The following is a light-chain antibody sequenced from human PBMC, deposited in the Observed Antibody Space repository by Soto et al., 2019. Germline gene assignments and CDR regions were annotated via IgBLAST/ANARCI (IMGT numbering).Light chain of an antibody. CDR2: KAS. J-gene: IGKJ1*01. CDR1: QSISSW. CDR3: QQYITFPMT. V-gene: IGKV1-5*03. Sequence: DIQMTQSPSTLSASVGDRVTITCRASQSISSWLAWYQQKPGKAPKRLIYKASTLESGVPARFSGSGSGTEFTLTISSLQPDDFATYYCQQYITFPMTFGQGTKVDIK.